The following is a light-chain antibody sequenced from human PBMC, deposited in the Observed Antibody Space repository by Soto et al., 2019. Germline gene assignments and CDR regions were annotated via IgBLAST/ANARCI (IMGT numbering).Light chain of an antibody. Sequence: EIVLTQSPGTLSLSPGERATLSCRASQSVSGTNLAWYQQKPGQAPSLLIYGASKRATGIPDRFSGSGSGTDFTLTISRLEPDDFPVYYCQQYGTSPMYTFGQGTKLEI. CDR2: GAS. CDR3: QQYGTSPMYT. V-gene: IGKV3-20*01. CDR1: QSVSGTN. J-gene: IGKJ2*01.